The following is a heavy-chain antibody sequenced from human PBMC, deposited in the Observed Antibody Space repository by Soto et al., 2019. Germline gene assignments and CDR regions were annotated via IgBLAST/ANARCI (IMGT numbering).Heavy chain of an antibody. J-gene: IGHJ4*02. V-gene: IGHV4-4*02. Sequence: PSESLSITCAVSVVSLTSGTWWTWVRQSPQRGLEYIGEIFHDGTANYYPSFERRVAMSVDTSRNQFSLKLTSVTAADTAVYFCARLVYDTRLNYMYFDFWGPGTLVTVSS. CDR3: ARLVYDTRLNYMYFDF. CDR1: VVSLTSGTW. D-gene: IGHD3-10*01. CDR2: IFHDGTA.